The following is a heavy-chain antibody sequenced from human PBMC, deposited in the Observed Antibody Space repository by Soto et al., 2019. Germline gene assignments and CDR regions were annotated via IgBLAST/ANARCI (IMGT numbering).Heavy chain of an antibody. Sequence: SETLSLTCAVYGGSFRGYYWSWIRRPPGKGLEWIGEINHSGSTNYNPSLKSRVTISVDTSKNQFSLKLSSVTAADTAVYYCARGNIVVVPAAMFGWFDPWGQGTLVTVSS. CDR1: GGSFRGYY. CDR3: ARGNIVVVPAAMFGWFDP. CDR2: INHSGST. D-gene: IGHD2-2*01. J-gene: IGHJ5*02. V-gene: IGHV4-34*01.